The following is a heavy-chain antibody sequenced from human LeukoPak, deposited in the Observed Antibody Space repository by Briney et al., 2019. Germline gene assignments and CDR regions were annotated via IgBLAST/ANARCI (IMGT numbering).Heavy chain of an antibody. D-gene: IGHD1-14*01. CDR1: GFTFRSYT. J-gene: IGHJ5*02. Sequence: GGSLRLSCAASGFTFRSYTMSWVRQAPGKGLEWVSGMSGTGTSTSYANSVKGRFTISRNNFNNTLFLQMDSLRAEDTAIYYCARGLTSITEVTNDWFDPWGQGTLVTVSS. V-gene: IGHV3-23*01. CDR3: ARGLTSITEVTNDWFDP. CDR2: MSGTGTST.